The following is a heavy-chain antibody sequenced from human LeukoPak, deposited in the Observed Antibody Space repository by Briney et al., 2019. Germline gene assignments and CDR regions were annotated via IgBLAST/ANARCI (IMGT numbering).Heavy chain of an antibody. Sequence: SETLSLTCTVSGGSISGYYWTWIRQPPGKGLEWIGYMSNSVNTNYNPSLKSRVTISVDTSKNQFSLKLSSVTAADTAVYYCARPSRSVSTAGAFDIWGQGTMVTVSS. CDR3: ARPSRSVSTAGAFDI. J-gene: IGHJ3*02. V-gene: IGHV4-59*01. D-gene: IGHD5/OR15-5a*01. CDR2: MSNSVNT. CDR1: GGSISGYY.